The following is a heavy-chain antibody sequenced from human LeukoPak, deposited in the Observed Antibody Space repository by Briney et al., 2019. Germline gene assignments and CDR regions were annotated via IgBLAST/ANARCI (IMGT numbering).Heavy chain of an antibody. V-gene: IGHV3-23*01. J-gene: IGHJ4*02. Sequence: PGGSLRLSCAASGFTFSSYAMSWVRQAPGEGLEWLSSISGGGGTTYYADSVKGRFTISRDNSKNTLYLQMNSLRAEDTAFYYCAKDLGYCSSTTCYGFDYWGQGTLVTVSS. D-gene: IGHD2-2*01. CDR2: ISGGGGTT. CDR1: GFTFSSYA. CDR3: AKDLGYCSSTTCYGFDY.